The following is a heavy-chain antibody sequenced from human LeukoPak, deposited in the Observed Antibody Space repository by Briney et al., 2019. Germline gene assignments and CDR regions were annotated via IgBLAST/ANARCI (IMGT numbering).Heavy chain of an antibody. V-gene: IGHV3-30-3*01. CDR2: ISYDGSNK. J-gene: IGHJ4*02. CDR3: ARDGYYYGSGSYHSYYFDY. CDR1: GFTFSSYA. D-gene: IGHD3-10*01. Sequence: PGGSLRPSCAASGFTFSSYAMHWVRQAPGKGLEWVAVISYDGSNKYYADSVKGRFTISRDNSKNTLYLQMNSLRAEDTAVYYCARDGYYYGSGSYHSYYFDYWGQGTLVTVSS.